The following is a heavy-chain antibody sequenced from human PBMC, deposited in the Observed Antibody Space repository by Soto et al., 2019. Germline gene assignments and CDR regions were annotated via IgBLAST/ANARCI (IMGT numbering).Heavy chain of an antibody. CDR3: AHRTGGSGWRYYFDY. CDR1: VFSLTSTGVG. Sequence: GPTLLTHTQTLPLTCSFSVFSLTSTGVGVGWFRQPPGKALEWLGLTYWNDDDRYRSSLRSRLTITKDTSKNQVVLTMTNMDPEDTATYYCAHRTGGSGWRYYFDYSGQGTLVTVSS. CDR2: TYWNDDD. V-gene: IGHV2-5*01. D-gene: IGHD6-19*01. J-gene: IGHJ4*02.